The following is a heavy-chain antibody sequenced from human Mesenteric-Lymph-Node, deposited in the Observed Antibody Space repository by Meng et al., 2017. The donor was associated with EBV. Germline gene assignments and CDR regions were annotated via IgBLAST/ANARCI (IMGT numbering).Heavy chain of an antibody. D-gene: IGHD6-13*01. V-gene: IGHV4-30-4*01. CDR2: IYYSGNT. CDR1: GGPIGSANY. CDR3: ARVTYSGSRYPSVFDY. Sequence: QLRVQEAGPGLVKPSQTLSPTCTVSGGPIGSANYWSWIRQPPGKGLEWIGYIYYSGNTYYNPSLESRVTISIDTSKSQVSLKLTSVTAADTAVYYCARVTYSGSRYPSVFDYWGQGNLVTVSS. J-gene: IGHJ4*02.